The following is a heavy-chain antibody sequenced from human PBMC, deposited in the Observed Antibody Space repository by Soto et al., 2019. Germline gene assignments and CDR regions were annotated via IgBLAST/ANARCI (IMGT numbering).Heavy chain of an antibody. CDR3: ARDVYYYDSSGYQRVYYFDY. CDR1: GGSISSYY. Sequence: QVQLQESGPGLVKPSETLSLTCTVSGGSISSYYWSWIRQPPGKGLEWIGYIYYSGSTNYNPSLKSRVTISVDTSKNQFSLKLSSVTAADTAVYYCARDVYYYDSSGYQRVYYFDYWGQGTLVTVSS. V-gene: IGHV4-59*01. D-gene: IGHD3-22*01. J-gene: IGHJ4*02. CDR2: IYYSGST.